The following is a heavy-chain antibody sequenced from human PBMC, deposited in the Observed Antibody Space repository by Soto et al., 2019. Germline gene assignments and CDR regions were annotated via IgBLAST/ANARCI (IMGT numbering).Heavy chain of an antibody. CDR3: ARVTHYFDY. CDR1: VFSFSDYY. CDR2: ISSSGNTI. D-gene: IGHD2-15*01. V-gene: IGHV3-11*01. J-gene: IGHJ4*02. Sequence: PWGSLRLSSSASVFSFSDYYMSWIRQAPGKGLEWVSYISSSGNTIHYADSVKGRFTISRDNAKNSLFLQMNSLRVEDTAVYYCARVTHYFDYWGQGTLVTVSS.